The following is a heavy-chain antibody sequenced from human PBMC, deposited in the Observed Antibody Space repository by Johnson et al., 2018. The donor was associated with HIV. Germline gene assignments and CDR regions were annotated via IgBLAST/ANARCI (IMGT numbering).Heavy chain of an antibody. CDR3: ARDQSNGWNRGAFDI. CDR1: GFTVSSNY. D-gene: IGHD6-19*01. CDR2: IYSGGST. Sequence: VQLVESGGGLVQPGGSLRLSCAASGFTVSSNYMSWVRQAPGKGLAWVSVIYSGGSTYYADSVKGRFTISRDNSKNTLYLHMNSLRAEDTAVYYCARDQSNGWNRGAFDIWGQGTVVTVSS. J-gene: IGHJ3*02. V-gene: IGHV3-66*01.